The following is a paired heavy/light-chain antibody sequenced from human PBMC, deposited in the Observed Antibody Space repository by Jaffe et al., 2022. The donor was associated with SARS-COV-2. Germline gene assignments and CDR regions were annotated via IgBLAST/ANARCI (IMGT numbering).Heavy chain of an antibody. V-gene: IGHV5-51*01. CDR3: ARHNGGYCTGGNCYSGYFEY. CDR2: IHPGDSQI. Sequence: EVQLVQSGAEVKKPGDSLKISCQGSGFSLTNSWIAWVRQTPGKGLEWMGIIHPGDSQIRYRPSFEGQVTISADKSISTAYLQWSSLRASDTAIYYCARHNGGYCTGGNCYSGYFEYWGQGSLVIVSS. J-gene: IGHJ4*02. D-gene: IGHD2-15*01. CDR1: GFSLTNSW.
Light chain of an antibody. Sequence: EIVLTQSPATLSLSPGERATLSCRASQSVKDYLAWYQHKPGQAPRLLIYDTSRRATGIPARFSGSGSGTDFTLTIASLEPEDFAVYYCQQRTNWSWTFGQGTKVEI. CDR2: DTS. CDR3: QQRTNWSWT. CDR1: QSVKDY. J-gene: IGKJ1*01. V-gene: IGKV3-11*01.